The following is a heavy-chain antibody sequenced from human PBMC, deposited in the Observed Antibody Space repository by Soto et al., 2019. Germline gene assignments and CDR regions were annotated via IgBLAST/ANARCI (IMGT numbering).Heavy chain of an antibody. CDR1: GFTFDDYA. D-gene: IGHD6-19*01. Sequence: PGGSLRLSCAVSGFTFDDYATHWVRQSPGKGLEWVAGIIWNSAYIVYADSVKGRFTISRDNAKNSLHLQMDSLRAEDTALYYCVKDSTVSGVRQGLDFWGRGTLVTVSS. J-gene: IGHJ4*02. CDR2: IIWNSAYI. CDR3: VKDSTVSGVRQGLDF. V-gene: IGHV3-9*01.